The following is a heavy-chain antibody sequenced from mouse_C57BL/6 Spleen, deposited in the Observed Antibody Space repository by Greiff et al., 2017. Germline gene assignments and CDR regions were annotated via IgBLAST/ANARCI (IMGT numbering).Heavy chain of an antibody. CDR3: ARSYDYGRYYFDY. D-gene: IGHD2-4*01. J-gene: IGHJ2*01. CDR2: IDPANGNT. Sequence: VQLQQSVAELVRPGASVKLSCTASGFHIKNTYMHWVKQRPEQGLEWIGRIDPANGNTKYAPKFQGKATITADTSSNTTYLQLSSLTSEDTAIYYCARSYDYGRYYFDYWGQGTTLTVSS. V-gene: IGHV14-3*01. CDR1: GFHIKNTY.